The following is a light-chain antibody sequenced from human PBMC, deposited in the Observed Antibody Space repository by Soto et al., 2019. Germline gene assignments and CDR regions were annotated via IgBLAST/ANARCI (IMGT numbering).Light chain of an antibody. V-gene: IGKV4-1*01. CDR1: QSVLYSSTNKNY. CDR2: WAF. Sequence: DIVMTQSLESLAVSLGERATINCKSSQSVLYSSTNKNYLAWYQQKEGQPPRLLIYWAFTRESGVPDRFSGSGSGTDFTLTIRSLQAEDVAVYYCQQYYSLPPTFGGGTKVEIK. CDR3: QQYYSLPPT. J-gene: IGKJ4*01.